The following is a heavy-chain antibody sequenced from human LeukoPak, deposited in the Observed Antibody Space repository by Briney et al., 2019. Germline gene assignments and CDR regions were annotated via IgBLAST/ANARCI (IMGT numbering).Heavy chain of an antibody. CDR1: GGSFSGYY. Sequence: SETLSLTCAVYGGSFSGYYWSWIRQPPGKGLEWIGEINHSGSTNYNSSLKSRVTISADTSKNQFSLKLSSVTAADTAVYYCARRLGTYYYGSGRTNWFDPWGQGTLVTVSS. V-gene: IGHV4-34*01. J-gene: IGHJ5*02. CDR3: ARRLGTYYYGSGRTNWFDP. CDR2: INHSGST. D-gene: IGHD3-10*01.